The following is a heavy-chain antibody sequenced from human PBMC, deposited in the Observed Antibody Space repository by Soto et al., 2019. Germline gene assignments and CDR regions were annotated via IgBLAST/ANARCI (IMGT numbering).Heavy chain of an antibody. CDR2: INPSGGST. CDR1: GYTFTSYY. D-gene: IGHD2-21*01. Sequence: RPSVKVSCKASGYTFTSYYMHWVRQAPGQGLEWMGIINPSGGSTSYAQKFQGRVTMTRDTSTSTDYMELRSLRSEDTAGYYCACDLLDVVIATPIFDYWGQGTLVTVSS. CDR3: ACDLLDVVIATPIFDY. V-gene: IGHV1-46*03. J-gene: IGHJ4*02.